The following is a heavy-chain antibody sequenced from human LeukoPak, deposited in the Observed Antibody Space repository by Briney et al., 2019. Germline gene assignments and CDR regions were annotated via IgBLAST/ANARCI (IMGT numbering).Heavy chain of an antibody. Sequence: ASVKVSCKASGYTFTGYYMHWVRQAPGQGLEWMGWINPNSGGTNYAQEFQGRVTMTRDTSISTAYMELSRLRSDDTAVYYCAREGEWCYLDYWGQGTLVTVSS. CDR3: AREGEWCYLDY. V-gene: IGHV1-2*02. CDR1: GYTFTGYY. CDR2: INPNSGGT. D-gene: IGHD3-16*01. J-gene: IGHJ4*02.